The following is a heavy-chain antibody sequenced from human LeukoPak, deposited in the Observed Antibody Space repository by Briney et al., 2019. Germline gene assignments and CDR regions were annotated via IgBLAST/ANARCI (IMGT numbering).Heavy chain of an antibody. J-gene: IGHJ6*02. D-gene: IGHD2-21*02. CDR2: IYDSGTT. Sequence: SETLSLTCTVSGVSISSYYWNWIRQPPGKGLEWIGYIYDSGTTNYNPSLKSRVTMSVDSSKNHFSLKLTTVTAADTAVYYCARSVVVTATLRYHYGMDVWGQGTTVTVSS. CDR3: ARSVVVTATLRYHYGMDV. V-gene: IGHV4-59*01. CDR1: GVSISSYY.